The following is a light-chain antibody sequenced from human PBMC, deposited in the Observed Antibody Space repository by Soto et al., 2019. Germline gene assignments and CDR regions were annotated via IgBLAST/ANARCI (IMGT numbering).Light chain of an antibody. V-gene: IGKV3-15*01. CDR3: QQYYSWPPYT. Sequence: EVVMTQSPATLSLSPGEGVTLSCKASQNIANNLAWYQQKPGQAPRLLIYDVSIGATGIPARFSGSGSGTEFTLTISSLQSEDFAVYYCQQYYSWPPYTFGQGTTLEMK. CDR2: DVS. CDR1: QNIANN. J-gene: IGKJ2*01.